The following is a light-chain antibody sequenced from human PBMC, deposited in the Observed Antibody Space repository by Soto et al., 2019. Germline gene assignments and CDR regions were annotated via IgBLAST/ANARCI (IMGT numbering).Light chain of an antibody. J-gene: IGKJ1*01. CDR3: QQYSDSSRS. Sequence: DIQMTQSPSTLSASIGDRITISCRASQNIDTWLAWYQQRHGEAPKLLIYTASKLENGVPSRFSGSGSGTAFTLTISSLQPEEFATYYCQQYSDSSRSFGQGTQVE. V-gene: IGKV1-5*03. CDR2: TAS. CDR1: QNIDTW.